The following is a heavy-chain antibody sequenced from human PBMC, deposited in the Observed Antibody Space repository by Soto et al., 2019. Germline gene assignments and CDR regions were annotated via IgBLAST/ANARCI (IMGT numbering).Heavy chain of an antibody. Sequence: GTKSHSCAASGLNFSSHAVSWFRQTPVKGLEWVSAISGSGGSTYYADSVKGRFTISRDNSKNTLYLQMNSLRAEDTAVYYCARNWRGSSAPRAAMDFWGQGTTV. J-gene: IGHJ6*02. D-gene: IGHD3-22*01. V-gene: IGHV3-23*01. CDR3: ARNWRGSSAPRAAMDF. CDR1: GLNFSSHA. CDR2: ISGSGGST.